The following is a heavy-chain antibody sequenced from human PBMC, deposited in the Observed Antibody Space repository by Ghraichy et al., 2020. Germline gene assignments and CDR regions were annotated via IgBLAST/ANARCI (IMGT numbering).Heavy chain of an antibody. CDR2: IYSGGST. D-gene: IGHD4-17*01. CDR3: AREGSTVTTREGGMDV. J-gene: IGHJ6*02. V-gene: IGHV3-53*01. Sequence: GESLNISCAASGFTVSSNYMSWVRQAPGKGLEWVSVIYSGGSTYYADSVKGRFTISRDNSKNTLYLQMNSLRAEDTAVYYCAREGSTVTTREGGMDVWGQGTTVTVSS. CDR1: GFTVSSNY.